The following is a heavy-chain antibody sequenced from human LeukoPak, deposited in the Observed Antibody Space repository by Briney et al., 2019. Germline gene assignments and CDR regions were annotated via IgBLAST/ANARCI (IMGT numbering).Heavy chain of an antibody. D-gene: IGHD3-10*01. Sequence: GGSLRLSCAASGFTFSSYGMHWVRQAPGKGLEWVAFIRYDGSNKYYADSVRGRFTISRDNSKNTLYLQMNSLRAEDTAVYYCAKDGFGELLPFDPWGQGTLVTVSS. CDR1: GFTFSSYG. V-gene: IGHV3-30*02. CDR3: AKDGFGELLPFDP. CDR2: IRYDGSNK. J-gene: IGHJ5*02.